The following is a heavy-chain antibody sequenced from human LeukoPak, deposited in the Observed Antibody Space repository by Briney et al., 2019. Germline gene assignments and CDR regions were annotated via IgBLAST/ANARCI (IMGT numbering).Heavy chain of an antibody. V-gene: IGHV3-53*01. CDR2: VYPGGST. J-gene: IGHJ4*02. D-gene: IGHD3-16*01. CDR3: ARASRWGRYFDY. CDR1: GFTVSSNY. Sequence: GGFLRLSCAASGFTVSSNYMTWVRQAPGKGLEWVSIVYPGGSTYYADSVKGRFTISRDNSKNTLYLQMNSLRAEDTAVYYCARASRWGRYFDYWGQGTLVTVSS.